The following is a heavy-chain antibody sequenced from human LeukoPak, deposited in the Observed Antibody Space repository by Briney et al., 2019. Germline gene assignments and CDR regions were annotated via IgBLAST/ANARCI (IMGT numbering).Heavy chain of an antibody. CDR3: ARRQYSSSWYVGRGSWFDP. D-gene: IGHD6-13*01. CDR1: GGSFSGYY. Sequence: SETLSLTCAVYGGSFSGYYWSWIRQPPGKGLEWIGEINHSGSTNYNPSLKSRVTISVDTSKNQFSLKPSSVTAADTAVYYCARRQYSSSWYVGRGSWFDPWGQGTLVTVSS. J-gene: IGHJ5*02. V-gene: IGHV4-34*01. CDR2: INHSGST.